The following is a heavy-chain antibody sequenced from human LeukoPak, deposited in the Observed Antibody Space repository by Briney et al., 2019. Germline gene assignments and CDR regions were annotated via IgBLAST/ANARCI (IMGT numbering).Heavy chain of an antibody. D-gene: IGHD4-11*01. CDR1: GGSFSTYS. CDR2: INYSGNT. J-gene: IGHJ6*03. CDR3: ARHVDMTTVNYYYLDV. V-gene: IGHV4-34*01. Sequence: PSDTLSLTCAVYGGSFSTYSWSWIRQPPGKGLEWIGDINYSGNTNYNPSFKSRVIASIDTSKDQFPLKLNSVTAGDTAVYYCARHVDMTTVNYYYLDVWGKGTTVTVSS.